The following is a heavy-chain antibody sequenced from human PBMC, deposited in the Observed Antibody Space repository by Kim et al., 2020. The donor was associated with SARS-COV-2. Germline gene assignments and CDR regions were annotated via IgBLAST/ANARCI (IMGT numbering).Heavy chain of an antibody. J-gene: IGHJ3*01. CDR3: ARGIGYDYVGEAVDL. CDR2: MAYTGDT. D-gene: IGHD5-12*01. Sequence: SETLSLTCTVTDDFLSGTGYYWSWIRQHPGKGLEWIGFMAYTGDTYFTPSLRSRATISVEKSKRQFRLSLNSVTAADTAVYFCARGIGYDYVGEAVDLWGQGKMVSVSS. CDR1: DDFLSGTGYY. V-gene: IGHV4-31*03.